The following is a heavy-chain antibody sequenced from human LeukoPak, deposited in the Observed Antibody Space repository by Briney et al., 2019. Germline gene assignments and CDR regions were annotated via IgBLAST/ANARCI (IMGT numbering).Heavy chain of an antibody. V-gene: IGHV4-59*08. CDR2: IYYSGST. CDR1: GGSISSYY. J-gene: IGHJ4*02. Sequence: PSETLSLTCTVSGGSISSYYWSWLRQPPGKGLEWIGYIYYSGSTNYNPSLKSRVTISVDTSKNQFSLKLSSVTAADTAVYYCARRYYYDSSGYSVQTYYFDYWGQGTLVTVSS. CDR3: ARRYYYDSSGYSVQTYYFDY. D-gene: IGHD3-22*01.